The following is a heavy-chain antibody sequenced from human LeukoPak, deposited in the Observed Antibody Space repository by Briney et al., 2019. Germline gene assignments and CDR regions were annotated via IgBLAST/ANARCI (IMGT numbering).Heavy chain of an antibody. CDR2: IGSYEGDT. CDR3: ARDFWNFYDSSGYYRDFDS. D-gene: IGHD3-22*01. Sequence: ASVKVFCKATSHISWVRQAPGQGLEWMGWIGSYEGDTYYAQKFQGRVTVTTDTSTNTAYMELRSLRADDTAVYYCARDFWNFYDSSGYYRDFDSWGQGTLVTVSS. J-gene: IGHJ5*01. CDR1: TSH. V-gene: IGHV1-18*01.